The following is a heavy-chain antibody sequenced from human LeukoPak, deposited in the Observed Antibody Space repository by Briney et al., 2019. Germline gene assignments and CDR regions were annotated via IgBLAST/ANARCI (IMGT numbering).Heavy chain of an antibody. CDR2: IYTSGST. CDR1: GRSISSGSYY. J-gene: IGHJ4*02. Sequence: MASETLSLTCTVSGRSISSGSYYWSWIRQPAGKGLEWIGRIYTSGSTNYNPSLKSRVTISVDTSKNQFSLKLSSVTAADTAVYYCAGPALYDYVWGSYHNWGQGTLVTVSS. CDR3: AGPALYDYVWGSYHN. V-gene: IGHV4-61*02. D-gene: IGHD3-16*02.